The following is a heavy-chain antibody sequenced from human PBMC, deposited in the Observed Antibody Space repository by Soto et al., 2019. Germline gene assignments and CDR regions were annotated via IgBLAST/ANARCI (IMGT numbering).Heavy chain of an antibody. CDR1: GGSVSSGSYY. V-gene: IGHV4-61*01. D-gene: IGHD3-10*01. CDR2: IYYSGST. J-gene: IGHJ6*02. CDR3: TGLWFGDDMDV. Sequence: QVQLQESGPGLVKPSETLSLTCTVSGGSVSSGSYYWSWIRQPPGKGLEWIGYIYYSGSTNYNPSLKSRVTISVGTAKNQFALKLSSVTAADTVVYYCTGLWFGDDMDVWGQGTTVTVSS.